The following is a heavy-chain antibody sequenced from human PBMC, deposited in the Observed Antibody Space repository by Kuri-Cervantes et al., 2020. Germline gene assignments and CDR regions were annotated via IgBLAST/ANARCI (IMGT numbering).Heavy chain of an antibody. V-gene: IGHV3-33*08. CDR2: IWYDGSNK. J-gene: IGHJ6*03. CDR1: GFTFSSYA. Sequence: GESLKISCAASGFTFSSYAMSWVRQAPGKGLEWVAVIWYDGSNKYYADSVKGRFTISRDNSKNTLYLQMNSLRAEDTAVYYCARDGRAAAVGYYYYMDVWGKGTTVTVSS. D-gene: IGHD6-13*01. CDR3: ARDGRAAAVGYYYYMDV.